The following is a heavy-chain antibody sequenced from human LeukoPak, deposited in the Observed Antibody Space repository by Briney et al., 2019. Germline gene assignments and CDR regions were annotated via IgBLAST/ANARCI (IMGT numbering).Heavy chain of an antibody. CDR1: GFTFSSYW. CDR3: ARSLTTLTYEGY. V-gene: IGHV3-7*01. D-gene: IGHD1-1*01. J-gene: IGHJ4*02. CDR2: INHNGNVN. Sequence: GGSLRLSCAASGFTFSSYWMHWVRQAPGKGLEWVASINHNGNVNYYVDSVKGRFTISRDNAKNSLFLQMNSLRAEDTAIYYCARSLTTLTYEGYWGQGTLVTVSS.